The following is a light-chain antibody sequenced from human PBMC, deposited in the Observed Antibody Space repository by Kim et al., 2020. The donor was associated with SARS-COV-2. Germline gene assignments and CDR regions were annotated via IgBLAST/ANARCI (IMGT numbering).Light chain of an antibody. V-gene: IGLV3-1*01. J-gene: IGLJ3*02. CDR3: QAWDSSTSWV. CDR2: QDN. CDR1: KLGDKY. Sequence: SYELTQPPSVSVSPGQTASITCSGDKLGDKYACWYQQKPGQSPVLVIYQDNKRPSGIPERFSGFNSGNTATLTISGTQAMDEADYYCQAWDSSTSWVFGGGTQRTVL.